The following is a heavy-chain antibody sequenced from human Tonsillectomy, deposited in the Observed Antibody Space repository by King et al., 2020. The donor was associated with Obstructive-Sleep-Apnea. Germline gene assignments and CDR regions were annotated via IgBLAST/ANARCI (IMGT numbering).Heavy chain of an antibody. CDR1: GYTFNTYG. D-gene: IGHD3-22*01. J-gene: IGHJ4*02. Sequence: QLVQSGAEVKKPGASVKVSCKASGYTFNTYGIRWVRQAPGQGLEWMGWISAYSGNTNYAEKFQGRVTMNTDTSTAYMELRSLRSDDTAVYYCATDQGGNYLDNSGQSFDYWGQGTLVTVSS. CDR3: ATDQGGNYLDNSGQSFDY. V-gene: IGHV1-18*01. CDR2: ISAYSGNT.